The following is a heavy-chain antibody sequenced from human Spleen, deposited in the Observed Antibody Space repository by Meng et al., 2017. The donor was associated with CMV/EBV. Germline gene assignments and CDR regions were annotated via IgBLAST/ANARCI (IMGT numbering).Heavy chain of an antibody. J-gene: IGHJ4*02. CDR1: GSTFSTYD. CDR2: ISSGSSYI. D-gene: IGHD1-26*01. Sequence: GGPLRLSCAASGSTFSTYDMNWVRQAPGKGLEWVSSISSGSSYIYYADSVKGRFTISRDNAKNSLYLQMNSLRAEDTAVYYCASEGGGSYFSDFGGYWGQGTLVTVSS. V-gene: IGHV3-21*01. CDR3: ASEGGGSYFSDFGGY.